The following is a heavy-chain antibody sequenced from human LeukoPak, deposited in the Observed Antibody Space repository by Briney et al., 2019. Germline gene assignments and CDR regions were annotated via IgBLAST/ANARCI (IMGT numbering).Heavy chain of an antibody. Sequence: SETLSLTCTVSGGSISSYYWSWIRQPPGKRLEWIGHIYYSGSTYYNPSLKSRVTISVDTSKNQFSLKLSSVTAADTAVYYCARVRPYYDSSGYYLDYWGQGTLVTVSS. CDR2: IYYSGST. D-gene: IGHD3-22*01. J-gene: IGHJ4*02. CDR1: GGSISSYY. V-gene: IGHV4-59*12. CDR3: ARVRPYYDSSGYYLDY.